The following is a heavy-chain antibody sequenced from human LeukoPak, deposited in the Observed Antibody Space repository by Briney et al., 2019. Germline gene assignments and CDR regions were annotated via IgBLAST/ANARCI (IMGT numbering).Heavy chain of an antibody. D-gene: IGHD3-10*01. CDR3: ARGTSGSYAYYYGMDV. CDR2: INPNSGGT. J-gene: IGHJ6*02. V-gene: IGHV1-2*04. CDR1: GYTFTGYY. Sequence: GASVKVSCKASGYTFTGYYMHWVRQAPGQGLEWMGWINPNSGGTNYAQKFQGWVTMTRDTSISTAYMELSRLRSDDTAVYYCARGTSGSYAYYYGMDVWGQGTTVTVSS.